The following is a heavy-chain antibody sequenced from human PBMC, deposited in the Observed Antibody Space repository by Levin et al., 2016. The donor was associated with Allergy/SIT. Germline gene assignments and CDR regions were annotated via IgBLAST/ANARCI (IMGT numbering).Heavy chain of an antibody. Sequence: SETLSLTCTVSGGSISSYYWSWIRQPPGKGLKWIGYIYYSGSTNYNPSLKSRVTISVDTSKNQFSLKLSSVTAADTAVYYCARGPSSSWFGYRFDPWGQGTLVTVSS. D-gene: IGHD6-13*01. CDR3: ARGPSSSWFGYRFDP. J-gene: IGHJ5*02. CDR1: GGSISSYY. V-gene: IGHV4-59*01. CDR2: IYYSGST.